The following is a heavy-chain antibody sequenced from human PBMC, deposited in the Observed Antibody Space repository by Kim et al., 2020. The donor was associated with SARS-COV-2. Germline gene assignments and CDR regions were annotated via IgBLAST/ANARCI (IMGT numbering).Heavy chain of an antibody. CDR1: GFTFSSYE. J-gene: IGHJ4*02. CDR2: ISSSGSTI. V-gene: IGHV3-48*03. CDR3: ASSGGSWFGDY. D-gene: IGHD2-15*01. Sequence: GGSLRLSCAASGFTFSSYEMNWVRQAPGKGLEWVSYISSSGSTIYYADSVKGRFTISRDNAKNSLYLQMNSLRAEDTAVYYCASSGGSWFGDYWGQGTLVTVSS.